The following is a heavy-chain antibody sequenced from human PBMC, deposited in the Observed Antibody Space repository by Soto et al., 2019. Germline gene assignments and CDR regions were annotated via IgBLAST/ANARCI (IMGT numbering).Heavy chain of an antibody. CDR3: ARADGDFDLNYFDL. Sequence: QAQLLQSGTEGKNPGASVRVSCKASGYTFTSYGITWVRRAPGQGLQWMGWIGAYTGNPKHAQNLQGRVTMTTDTSTSTAYMDLRSLTPDDTAVYYCARADGDFDLNYFDLWGQGTLVTVST. V-gene: IGHV1-18*01. CDR2: IGAYTGNP. CDR1: GYTFTSYG. J-gene: IGHJ4*02. D-gene: IGHD3-3*01.